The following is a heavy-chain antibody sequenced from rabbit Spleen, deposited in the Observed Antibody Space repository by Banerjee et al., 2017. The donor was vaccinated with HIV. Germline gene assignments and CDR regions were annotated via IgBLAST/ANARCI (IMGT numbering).Heavy chain of an antibody. CDR3: ARGFASSSGYYLNL. CDR1: GIDFSSYYY. D-gene: IGHD1-1*01. Sequence: QEQLVESGGGLVQPGGSLKLSCKASGIDFSSYYYICWVRQAPGKGPEWIAYIYPGFGLKNYANSVKGRFTISSDNAQNTVFLQMTSLTASDTATYFCARGFASSSGYYLNLWGPGTLVTVS. V-gene: IGHV1S43*01. J-gene: IGHJ4*01. CDR2: IYPGFGLK.